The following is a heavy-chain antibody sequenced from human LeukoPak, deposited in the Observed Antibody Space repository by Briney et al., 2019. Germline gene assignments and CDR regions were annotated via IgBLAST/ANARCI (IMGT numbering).Heavy chain of an antibody. J-gene: IGHJ4*02. V-gene: IGHV4-39*01. CDR3: ARPHSSSWYAYDY. CDR1: GGSVSSGSYY. D-gene: IGHD6-13*01. Sequence: SETLSLTCTVSGGSVSSGSYYWGWIRQPPGKGLEWIGSIYYRGSTHYNPSLKSRVTISVDTSKNQFSLKLSSVTAADTAVYYCARPHSSSWYAYDYWGQGTLVTVSS. CDR2: IYYRGST.